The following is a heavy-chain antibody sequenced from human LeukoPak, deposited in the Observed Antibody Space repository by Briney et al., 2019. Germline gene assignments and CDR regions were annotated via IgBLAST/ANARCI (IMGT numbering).Heavy chain of an antibody. CDR2: IYHSGST. V-gene: IGHV4-38-2*02. D-gene: IGHD1-1*01. CDR1: GYSISSGYY. Sequence: SETLSLTCTVSGYSISSGYYWGWIRQPPGKGLEWIGSIYHSGSTYYNPSLKSRVTISVDTSKNQFSLKLSSVTAADTAVYYCASQLVRYAFDIWGQGTMVTVSS. CDR3: ASQLVRYAFDI. J-gene: IGHJ3*02.